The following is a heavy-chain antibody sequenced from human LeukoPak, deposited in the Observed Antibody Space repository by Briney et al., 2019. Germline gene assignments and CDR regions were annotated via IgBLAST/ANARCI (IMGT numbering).Heavy chain of an antibody. CDR1: GLTFSSYW. CDR2: IKQDGSEK. V-gene: IGHV3-7*01. J-gene: IGHJ4*02. Sequence: GGSLRLSCAASGLTFSSYWMSWVRKAPGKGLEGVANIKQDGSEKYYVDSVKGRFTISRDNAKNSLYLQMNSLGAEDTAVYYCAREPHNRKDYFDYWGQGTLVTVSS. D-gene: IGHD1-14*01. CDR3: AREPHNRKDYFDY.